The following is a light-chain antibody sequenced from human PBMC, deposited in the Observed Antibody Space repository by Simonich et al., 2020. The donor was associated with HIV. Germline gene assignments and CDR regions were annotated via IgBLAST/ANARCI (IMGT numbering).Light chain of an antibody. CDR3: QQYNNWPT. J-gene: IGKJ4*01. CDR2: GAS. V-gene: IGKV3-15*01. Sequence: EIVMTQSPATLSVSPRERTTLSWRAIQSVSRDLAWYQQKPGQAPTLLISGASTRATCIPARCRGSGSGTEFTLTISNMQSEDFAVYYCQQYNNWPTFGGGTKVEIK. CDR1: QSVSRD.